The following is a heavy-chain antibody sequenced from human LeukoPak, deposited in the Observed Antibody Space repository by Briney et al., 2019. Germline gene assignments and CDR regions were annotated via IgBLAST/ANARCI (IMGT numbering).Heavy chain of an antibody. J-gene: IGHJ3*02. CDR2: ISSSGRYI. V-gene: IGHV3-21*01. CDR1: GFTFSSYS. Sequence: GGSLRLSCAASGFTFSSYSMNWVRQAPGKGLEWVSAISSSGRYIYYADSVKGRFTISRDSAKNSLYLQMNSLRAEDTAVYYCARGKTGPIWGQGTMVTVSS. CDR3: ARGKTGPI. D-gene: IGHD1-14*01.